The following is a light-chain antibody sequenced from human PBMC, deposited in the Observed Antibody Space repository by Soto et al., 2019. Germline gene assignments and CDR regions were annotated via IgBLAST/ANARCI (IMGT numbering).Light chain of an antibody. CDR1: QSISIY. CDR3: QQRLTTPLT. Sequence: DIQMTQSPSSLSASVGDRVTITCRASQSISIYLNWYQQKPGKAPKLLIYAASSLQSGVPSRFGGSGSGTDSTLTISSLQREDLATYYCQQRLTTPLTFGGGTKVEIK. V-gene: IGKV1-39*01. CDR2: AAS. J-gene: IGKJ4*01.